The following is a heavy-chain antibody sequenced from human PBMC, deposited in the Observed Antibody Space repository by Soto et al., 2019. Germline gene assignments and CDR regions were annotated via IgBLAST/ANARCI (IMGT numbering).Heavy chain of an antibody. CDR3: TRDPGRSWFDP. Sequence: ASVNVSCKASGYTFTTYTLQWLPQAPGQRLEWMGWINPGNGDTKYSQTFQGRVTITSDTSASTAYMELSSLRSEDTVVFYCTRDPGRSWFDPWGQGTPVTVSS. CDR2: INPGNGDT. J-gene: IGHJ5*02. CDR1: GYTFTTYT. V-gene: IGHV1-3*01. D-gene: IGHD3-10*01.